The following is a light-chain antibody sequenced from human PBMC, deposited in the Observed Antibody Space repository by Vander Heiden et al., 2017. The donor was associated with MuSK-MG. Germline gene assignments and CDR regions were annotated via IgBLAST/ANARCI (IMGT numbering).Light chain of an antibody. CDR1: SSDVGGYNY. Sequence: TGTSSDVGGYNYVSWYQQHPGKAPKLMIYDVSNRPSGVSNRFSGSKSGNTASLTISGPQAEDDADYYCSSYTSSSTGVFGGGTKLTVL. CDR3: SSYTSSSTGV. V-gene: IGLV2-14*04. J-gene: IGLJ3*02. CDR2: DVS.